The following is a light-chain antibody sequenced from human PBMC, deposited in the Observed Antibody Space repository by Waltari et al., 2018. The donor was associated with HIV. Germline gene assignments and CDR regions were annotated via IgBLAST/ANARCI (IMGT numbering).Light chain of an antibody. V-gene: IGLV2-8*01. CDR2: EVT. CDR3: SSYAGSNNFV. Sequence: QSALTQPPSASGSPGQSVTISCTGTSSDVGGYNYVSWYQQHPGKAPKLMIYEVTKRPSGVPDRFSGSKSGNTASLTVSGRQAEDEAGYYCSSYAGSNNFVFGTGTKVTVL. CDR1: SSDVGGYNY. J-gene: IGLJ1*01.